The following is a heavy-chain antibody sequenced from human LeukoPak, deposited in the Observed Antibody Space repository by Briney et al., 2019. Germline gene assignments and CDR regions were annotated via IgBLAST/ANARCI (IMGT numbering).Heavy chain of an antibody. D-gene: IGHD6-19*01. CDR1: GYTFTGYC. J-gene: IGHJ4*02. V-gene: IGHV1-2*02. CDR2: INPKSGGT. Sequence: GASVKVSCEASGYTFTGYCMHWVRQAPGQGLEWMGWINPKSGGTNYAQKFQGRVTMTRDTSISTTYMELSRLRSDDTAVYYCARDLGISGWYAPPLGYFDYWGQGTLVTVSS. CDR3: ARDLGISGWYAPPLGYFDY.